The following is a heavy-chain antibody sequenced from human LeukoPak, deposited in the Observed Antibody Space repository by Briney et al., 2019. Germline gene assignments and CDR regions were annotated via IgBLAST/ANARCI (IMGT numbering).Heavy chain of an antibody. V-gene: IGHV3-7*01. Sequence: GGSLRLSCAASGFTFGSYWMTWVRQAPGKGLEWVANIKEDGSQKYYVDSVKGRFTISRDNAKNSLYLQMNSLRAEDTAVYYCAREYYYGDYLALYYYYGMDVWGQGTTVTVSS. D-gene: IGHD4-17*01. CDR1: GFTFGSYW. J-gene: IGHJ6*02. CDR3: AREYYYGDYLALYYYYGMDV. CDR2: IKEDGSQK.